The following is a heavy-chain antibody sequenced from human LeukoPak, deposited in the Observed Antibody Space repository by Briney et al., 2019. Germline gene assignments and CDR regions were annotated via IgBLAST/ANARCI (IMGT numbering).Heavy chain of an antibody. CDR1: GGSINTYY. D-gene: IGHD5-12*01. CDR3: ARPGDSGYDFFDY. V-gene: IGHV4-59*01. CDR2: ISYSGST. J-gene: IGHJ4*02. Sequence: SEPLSLTCTVSGGSINTYYWSWIRQPPGKGLEWIGYISYSGSTKYNPSLKSRVTISVDTSKNHLSLKLSSVTAADTAIYYCARPGDSGYDFFDYWGQGTLVTLSS.